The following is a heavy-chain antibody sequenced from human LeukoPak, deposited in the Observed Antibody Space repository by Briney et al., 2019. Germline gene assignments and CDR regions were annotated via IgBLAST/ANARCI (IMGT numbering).Heavy chain of an antibody. V-gene: IGHV1-69*01. D-gene: IGHD3-22*01. Sequence: GASVKVSCKASGGTFSSYAISWVRPAPGQGLEWMGGIIPIFGTANYAQKFQGRVTITADESTSTAYMELSSLRSEDTAVYFCASRATGYYYDSSGYYPSWGQGTLVTVSS. CDR2: IIPIFGTA. CDR1: GGTFSSYA. J-gene: IGHJ5*02. CDR3: ASRATGYYYDSSGYYPS.